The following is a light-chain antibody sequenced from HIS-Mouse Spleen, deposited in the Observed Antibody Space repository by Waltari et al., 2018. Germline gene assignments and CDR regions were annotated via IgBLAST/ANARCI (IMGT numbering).Light chain of an antibody. Sequence: QSALPQPASVSGSPGQSLTISCTGTRSDVGSYTLVSWYQQHPGNAPKLMIYEGSKRPSGVSNRFSGSKSGNTASLTISGLQAEDEADYYCCSYAGSSTWVFGGGTKLTVL. V-gene: IGLV2-23*01. CDR1: RSDVGSYTL. CDR3: CSYAGSSTWV. J-gene: IGLJ3*02. CDR2: EGS.